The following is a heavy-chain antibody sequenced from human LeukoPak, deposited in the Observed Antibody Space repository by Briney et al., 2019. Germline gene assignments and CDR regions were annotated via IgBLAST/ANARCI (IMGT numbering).Heavy chain of an antibody. J-gene: IGHJ4*02. CDR3: ARDSAAVFDY. CDR1: GFTFSDYY. Sequence: PGGSLRLSCAASGFTFSDYYMSWIRQAPGKGLEWVSYISSSSSYTNYADSVKGRFTISRDNAKNSLYQQMNSLRAEDTAVYYCARDSAAVFDYWGQGTLVTVSS. V-gene: IGHV3-11*05. D-gene: IGHD6-13*01. CDR2: ISSSSSYT.